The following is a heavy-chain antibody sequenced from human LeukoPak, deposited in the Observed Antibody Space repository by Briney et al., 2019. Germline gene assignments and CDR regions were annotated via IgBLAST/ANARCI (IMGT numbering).Heavy chain of an antibody. CDR1: GGTFSSYA. J-gene: IGHJ5*02. CDR3: ARGGIAAAGTGDWFDP. V-gene: IGHV1-69*13. CDR2: IIPIFGTA. D-gene: IGHD6-13*01. Sequence: TVKVSCKASGGTFSSYAISWVRQAPGQGLEWMGGIIPIFGTANYAQKFQGRVTITADESTSTAYMELSSLRSEDTAVYYCARGGIAAAGTGDWFDPWGQGTLVTVSS.